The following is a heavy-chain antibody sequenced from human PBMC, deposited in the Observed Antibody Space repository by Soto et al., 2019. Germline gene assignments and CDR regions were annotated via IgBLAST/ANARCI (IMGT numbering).Heavy chain of an antibody. D-gene: IGHD2-2*01. V-gene: IGHV3-23*01. CDR1: GFTFSSYA. CDR3: AKGPLDQLLFDYYYGMDV. J-gene: IGHJ6*02. CDR2: ISGSGGST. Sequence: EVQLLESGGGLVQPGGSLRLSCAASGFTFSSYAMSWVRQAPGKGLEWVSAISGSGGSTYYADSVKGRFTISRDNSKNTLYLQMNSLRAEDTAVYYCAKGPLDQLLFDYYYGMDVWGQGTTVTVSS.